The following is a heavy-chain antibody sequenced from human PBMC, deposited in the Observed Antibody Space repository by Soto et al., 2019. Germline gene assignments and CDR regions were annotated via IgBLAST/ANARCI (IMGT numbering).Heavy chain of an antibody. J-gene: IGHJ4*02. CDR1: GFTFSNYA. Sequence: PGGSLRLSCAASGFTFSNYAMSWVRQAPGKGLEWVSSISGSGGSTYYADSVKGRFTISRDNSKNTLYLQMNSLRAEDTAVYYCAKLRIIAAGSRYYLDCWGQGILVTVSS. D-gene: IGHD6-13*01. CDR2: ISGSGGST. CDR3: AKLRIIAAGSRYYLDC. V-gene: IGHV3-23*01.